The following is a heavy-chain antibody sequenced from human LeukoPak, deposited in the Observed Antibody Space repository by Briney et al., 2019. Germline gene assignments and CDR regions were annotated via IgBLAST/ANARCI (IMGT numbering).Heavy chain of an antibody. CDR1: GFSLSTSGVG. Sequence: SGPTLVNPPQTLTLTCTFSGFSLSTSGVGVGWIRQPPGKALEWLALIYWDDDKRYSPSLKSRLTITKDTSKNQVVLTMTNMDPVDTATYYCAHLLRPARIVAAAASFDYWGQGTLVTVSS. V-gene: IGHV2-5*02. J-gene: IGHJ4*02. CDR3: AHLLRPARIVAAAASFDY. CDR2: IYWDDDK. D-gene: IGHD6-13*01.